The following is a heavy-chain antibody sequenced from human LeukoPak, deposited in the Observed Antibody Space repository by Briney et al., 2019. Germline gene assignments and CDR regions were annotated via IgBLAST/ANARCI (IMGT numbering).Heavy chain of an antibody. Sequence: GRSLRLSCAASGFTFITYGMHWVRQAPGKGLEWVALIWYDGSYKYYADSVKGRFTISRDNSKNTLYLQMNSLRAEDTAVYYCAREYYDSSDYPRQHYFDYWGQGTLVTDSS. V-gene: IGHV3-33*01. CDR2: IWYDGSYK. CDR1: GFTFITYG. CDR3: AREYYDSSDYPRQHYFDY. J-gene: IGHJ4*02. D-gene: IGHD3-22*01.